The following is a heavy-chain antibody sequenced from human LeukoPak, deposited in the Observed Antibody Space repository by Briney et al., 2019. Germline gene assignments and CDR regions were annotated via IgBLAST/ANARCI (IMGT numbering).Heavy chain of an antibody. J-gene: IGHJ4*02. CDR3: VTPGRIAQGFAYYIDY. CDR2: ISGSGGST. CDR1: GFTFSSYA. Sequence: PGGSLRLSCAASGFTFSSYAMSWVRQAPGKGLEWVSAISGSGGSTYYADSVKGRFTISRDNSKNTLYLQMNSLRAEDTAVYYCVTPGRIAQGFAYYIDYWGQGTLVTVSS. V-gene: IGHV3-23*01. D-gene: IGHD3-10*01.